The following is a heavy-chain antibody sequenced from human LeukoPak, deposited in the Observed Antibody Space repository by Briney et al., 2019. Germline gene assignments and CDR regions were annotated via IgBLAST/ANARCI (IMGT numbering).Heavy chain of an antibody. D-gene: IGHD3-3*01. CDR3: ARASSDFWSGYGFDP. CDR2: MNPNSGNT. Sequence: NWXRXXTGQXLEWMGWMNPNSGNTGYAQKFQGRVTMTRNTSISTAYMELSSLRSEDTAVYYCARASSDFWSGYGFDPWGQGTLVTVSS. V-gene: IGHV1-8*01. J-gene: IGHJ5*02.